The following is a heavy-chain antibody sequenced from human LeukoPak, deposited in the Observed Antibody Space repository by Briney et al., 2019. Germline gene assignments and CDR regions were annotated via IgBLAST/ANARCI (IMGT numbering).Heavy chain of an antibody. Sequence: GESLKISCKGSGSSFTSYWIGWVRQMPGKGLEWMGIIYPGDSDTRSSPSFQGQVTISADKSISTAYLQWSSLKASDTAMYYCARLSSAEMATIHFDYWGQGTLVTVSS. V-gene: IGHV5-51*01. CDR1: GSSFTSYW. CDR3: ARLSSAEMATIHFDY. CDR2: IYPGDSDT. D-gene: IGHD5-24*01. J-gene: IGHJ4*02.